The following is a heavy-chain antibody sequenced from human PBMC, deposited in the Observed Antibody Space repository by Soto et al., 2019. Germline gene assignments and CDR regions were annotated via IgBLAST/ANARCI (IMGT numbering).Heavy chain of an antibody. CDR3: DRPRAGYGLFDS. CDR1: GGSISNAAYS. D-gene: IGHD5-18*01. Sequence: SETLSLTCTVSGGSISNAAYSWSWIRQPPGKGLEWIGYIYPSGMPFYNPSLRSRVTISIDRSNDQFSLNLKSVTAAATAVYYSDRPRAGYGLFDSWGQGTLVTVSS. J-gene: IGHJ4*02. V-gene: IGHV4-30-2*01. CDR2: IYPSGMP.